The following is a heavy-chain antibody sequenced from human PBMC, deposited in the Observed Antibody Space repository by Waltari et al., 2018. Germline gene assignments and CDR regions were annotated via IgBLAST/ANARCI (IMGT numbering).Heavy chain of an antibody. D-gene: IGHD4-17*01. V-gene: IGHV1-2*06. Sequence: QVQLVQSGAEVKKPGDSVKVSCQAPGYTFTDYYMSGVRQAPGQGLGLMGRMNPNTGGASSAQKFQGRVTMTRDTSISTLYMELSSLKSDDTAVYYCARGGGDYGTFDYWGQGTLVTVSS. CDR3: ARGGGDYGTFDY. CDR2: MNPNTGGA. CDR1: GYTFTDYY. J-gene: IGHJ4*02.